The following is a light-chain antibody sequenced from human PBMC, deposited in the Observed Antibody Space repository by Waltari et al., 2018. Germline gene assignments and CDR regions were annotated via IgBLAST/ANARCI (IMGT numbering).Light chain of an antibody. V-gene: IGKV1-NL1*01. CDR1: QGIINS. Sequence: DIQMTQSPSSLPATVGDRVTITCRASQGIINSLAWYQQKPGKAPKLLIYAASRWESGVPARFSGSGSGTDYTLTISSLQPEDVATYYCQQDHSTSWTFGQGTKVEIK. CDR2: AAS. J-gene: IGKJ1*01. CDR3: QQDHSTSWT.